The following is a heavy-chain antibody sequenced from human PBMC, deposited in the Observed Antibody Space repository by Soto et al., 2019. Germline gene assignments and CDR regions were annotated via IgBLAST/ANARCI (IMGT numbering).Heavy chain of an antibody. D-gene: IGHD2-15*01. CDR3: ARDWGNCTGGSCYSDYYSYYGMDV. J-gene: IGHJ6*02. V-gene: IGHV1-18*01. Sequence: QVQLVQSGAEVKKPGASVKVSCKASGYTFPNYGISWVRQAPGQGLEWMGWISAYNGNTNYAQKLQGRVTMTTDTSTYTAYMELRSLRSDDTAVYYCARDWGNCTGGSCYSDYYSYYGMDVWGQGTTVTVSS. CDR2: ISAYNGNT. CDR1: GYTFPNYG.